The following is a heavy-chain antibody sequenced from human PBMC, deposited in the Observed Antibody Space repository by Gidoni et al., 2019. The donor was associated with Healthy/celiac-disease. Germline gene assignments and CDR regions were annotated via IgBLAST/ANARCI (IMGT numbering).Heavy chain of an antibody. CDR2: ISAYNGNT. V-gene: IGHV1-18*04. CDR3: ARSSIGVVPAAIWYYYYGMDV. D-gene: IGHD2-2*01. Sequence: QVQLVQSGAQVKDPGASVKVFCKASGYTFTSYGIRRGLQAPGQGLEWMGWISAYNGNTNYAQKLQGRVTMTTDTSTSTGYMELRSLRSDDTAVDYCARSSIGVVPAAIWYYYYGMDVWGQGTTVTVSS. J-gene: IGHJ6*02. CDR1: GYTFTSYG.